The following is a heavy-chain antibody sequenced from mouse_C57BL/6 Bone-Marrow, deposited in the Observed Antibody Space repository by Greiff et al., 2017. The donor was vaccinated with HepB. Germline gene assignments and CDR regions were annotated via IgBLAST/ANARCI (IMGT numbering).Heavy chain of an antibody. V-gene: IGHV14-4*01. Sequence: VQLQQSGAELVRPGASVKLSCTASGFNIKDDYMHWVKQRPEQGLEWIGWIEPENGDTEYASKFQGKATIPADTSSNTAYLQLSSLTSEDTAVYYCTTWCGSSPFDYWGQGTTLTVSS. CDR1: GFNIKDDY. CDR2: IEPENGDT. D-gene: IGHD1-1*01. J-gene: IGHJ2*01. CDR3: TTWCGSSPFDY.